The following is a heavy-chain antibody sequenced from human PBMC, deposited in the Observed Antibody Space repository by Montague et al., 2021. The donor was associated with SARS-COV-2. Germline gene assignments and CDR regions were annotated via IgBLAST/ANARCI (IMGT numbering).Heavy chain of an antibody. CDR2: IKQDGSEK. Sequence: SLRLSCAASGFTFSTLWMTWVRQVPGKGLEWVANIKQDGSEKYYVDSVKGRFTISRDNAKNSLYRQLDSLRAEDTAVYYCARGYGSSGYQYWGQGTLVTVSS. V-gene: IGHV3-7*05. CDR3: ARGYGSSGYQY. D-gene: IGHD3-22*01. J-gene: IGHJ4*02. CDR1: GFTFSTLW.